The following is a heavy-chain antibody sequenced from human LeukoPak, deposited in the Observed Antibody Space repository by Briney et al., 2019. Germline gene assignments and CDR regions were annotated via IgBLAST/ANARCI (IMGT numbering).Heavy chain of an antibody. Sequence: SETLSLTCAVYGGSFSGYYWSWIRQPPGKGLEWIGEINHSGSTNYNPSLKSRVTISVDTSKNQFSLKLSSVTAADTAVYYCASPYGDDAFDIWGQGTMVTVSS. CDR1: GGSFSGYY. V-gene: IGHV4-34*01. J-gene: IGHJ3*02. CDR3: ASPYGDDAFDI. D-gene: IGHD4-17*01. CDR2: INHSGST.